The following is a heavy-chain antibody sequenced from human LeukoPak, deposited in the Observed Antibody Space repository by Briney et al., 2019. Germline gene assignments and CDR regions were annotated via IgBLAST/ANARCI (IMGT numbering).Heavy chain of an antibody. Sequence: GGSLRLSCAASGFTFSAYGMHWVRQAPGKGLEWVATISYDVSNEYYADSVKGRFTISRDNSKNTLYLQMNSLRAEDTAVYYCASTIAALGAFDVWGQGTMVTVSS. CDR2: ISYDVSNE. D-gene: IGHD6-13*01. V-gene: IGHV3-30*03. CDR1: GFTFSAYG. J-gene: IGHJ3*01. CDR3: ASTIAALGAFDV.